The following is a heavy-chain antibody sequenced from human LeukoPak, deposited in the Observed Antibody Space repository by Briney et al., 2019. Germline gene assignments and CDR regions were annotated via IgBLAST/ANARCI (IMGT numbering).Heavy chain of an antibody. D-gene: IGHD4-17*01. CDR2: ISSGSSYI. Sequence: GGSLRLSCAASGFTFSSYSMNWVRQAPGKGLEWVSSISSGSSYIYYADSVKGRFTISRDNAKNSLYLQMNSLRAEGTAVYYCARARGYGDYAPDYWGQGTLVTVSS. CDR1: GFTFSSYS. CDR3: ARARGYGDYAPDY. J-gene: IGHJ4*02. V-gene: IGHV3-21*01.